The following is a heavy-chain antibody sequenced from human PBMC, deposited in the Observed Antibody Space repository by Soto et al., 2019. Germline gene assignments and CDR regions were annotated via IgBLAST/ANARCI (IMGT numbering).Heavy chain of an antibody. Sequence: PGGSLRLSCAASGFTFNNYEMNWVRQAPGKGLQWVSYISSSGGSIYYADSVKGRFTISRDNAKNSLYLQMNSLRAEDTAVYYCATRADVYYYYGMDVWGQGTTVTVSS. CDR2: ISSSGGSI. V-gene: IGHV3-48*03. CDR3: ATRADVYYYYGMDV. J-gene: IGHJ6*02. CDR1: GFTFNNYE.